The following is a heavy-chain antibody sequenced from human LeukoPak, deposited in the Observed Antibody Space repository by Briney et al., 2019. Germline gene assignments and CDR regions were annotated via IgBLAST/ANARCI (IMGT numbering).Heavy chain of an antibody. J-gene: IGHJ4*02. Sequence: ASVKVSCKPSGYTFTDYFIHWVRQAPGQGLEWMGYMNPKSGDTDYAQKFRDRVTMTRDRSISTAYLDLRRLKSDDTAVYYCAPSLYYYDSSGYYTLDYWGQGTLVTVSS. D-gene: IGHD3-22*01. CDR1: GYTFTDYF. CDR2: MNPKSGDT. V-gene: IGHV1-2*02. CDR3: APSLYYYDSSGYYTLDY.